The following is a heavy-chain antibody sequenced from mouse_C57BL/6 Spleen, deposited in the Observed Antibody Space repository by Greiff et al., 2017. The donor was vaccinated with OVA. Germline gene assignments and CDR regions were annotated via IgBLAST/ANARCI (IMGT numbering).Heavy chain of an antibody. CDR3: ARRYDYDVGWYFDV. D-gene: IGHD2-4*01. V-gene: IGHV1-82*01. J-gene: IGHJ1*03. Sequence: VQLQQSGPELVKPGASVKISCKASGYAFSSSWMNWVKQRPGKGLEWIGRIYPGDGDTNYNGKFKGKATLTADKSSSTAYMQLSSLTSEDSAVYFCARRYDYDVGWYFDVWGTGTTVTVSA. CDR1: GYAFSSSW. CDR2: IYPGDGDT.